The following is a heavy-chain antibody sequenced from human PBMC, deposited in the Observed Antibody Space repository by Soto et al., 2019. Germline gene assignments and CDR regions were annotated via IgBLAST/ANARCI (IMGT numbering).Heavy chain of an antibody. D-gene: IGHD6-13*01. CDR3: ATYQQAAAFTN. J-gene: IGHJ4*02. CDR1: GYTFTSYG. Sequence: ASVKVSCKASGYTFTSYGISWVRQAPGQGLEWMGWISAYNGNTNYSQKFQGRVTVTGDTSTSTAYMELSGLTSEDTAVYYCATYQQAAAFTNWGQGTLVTV. CDR2: ISAYNGNT. V-gene: IGHV1-18*01.